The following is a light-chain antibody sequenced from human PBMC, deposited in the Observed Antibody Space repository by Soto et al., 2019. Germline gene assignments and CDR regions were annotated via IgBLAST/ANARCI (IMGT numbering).Light chain of an antibody. V-gene: IGLV2-14*01. CDR3: ATWDDSLSAV. CDR2: GVT. J-gene: IGLJ3*02. CDR1: GGDIGAYNY. Sequence: QSVLTQPASVSGSLGQSITLSCTGSGGDIGAYNYVSWYQQHPGKAPKLIIYGVTHRPSGVSSRFSASKSAYTASLTISALQAEDEADYYCATWDDSLSAVFGGGTKVTVL.